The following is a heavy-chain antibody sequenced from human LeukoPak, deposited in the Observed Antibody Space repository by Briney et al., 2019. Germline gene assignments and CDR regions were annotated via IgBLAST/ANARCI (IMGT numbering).Heavy chain of an antibody. CDR2: IYPGDSDT. CDR1: GYSFTNYW. J-gene: IGHJ4*02. CDR3: ARRAEYCSSTTCPLDH. D-gene: IGHD2-2*01. V-gene: IGHV5-51*01. Sequence: KRGESLKISCKCSGYSFTNYWIGWVRQIPGKVLEWMGVIYPGDSDTKYSPSFQGQATISVDKSISTAYLQWSSLKASDTAMYYCARRAEYCSSTTCPLDHWGQGTLVTVSS.